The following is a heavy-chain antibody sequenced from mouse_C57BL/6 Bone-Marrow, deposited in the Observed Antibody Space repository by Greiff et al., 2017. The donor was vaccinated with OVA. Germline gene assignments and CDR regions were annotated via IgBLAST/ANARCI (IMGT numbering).Heavy chain of an antibody. CDR3: TTGYRWYFDV. V-gene: IGHV14-4*01. CDR2: IDPENGDT. Sequence: VQLQQSGAELVRPGASVKLSCTASGFNLKDDYMHWVKQRHEQGLEWIGWIDPENGDTEYASKFQGKATITADPSSNTAYLQLSSLTSEDTAVYYCTTGYRWYFDVWGTGTTVTVSS. D-gene: IGHD1-2*01. CDR1: GFNLKDDY. J-gene: IGHJ1*03.